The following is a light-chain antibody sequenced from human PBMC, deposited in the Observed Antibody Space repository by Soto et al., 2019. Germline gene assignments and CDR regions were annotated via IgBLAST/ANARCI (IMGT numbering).Light chain of an antibody. Sequence: QSALTQPASVSGSPGQSITISCTGTSSDVGGYNYVSWYQQHPGKASKLMIYEVIYRPSGVSNRFSGSKSGNTASLTISGLQAEDEADYFCSSYTSSSTLVFGTGTKVTVL. CDR2: EVI. CDR3: SSYTSSSTLV. J-gene: IGLJ1*01. CDR1: SSDVGGYNY. V-gene: IGLV2-14*01.